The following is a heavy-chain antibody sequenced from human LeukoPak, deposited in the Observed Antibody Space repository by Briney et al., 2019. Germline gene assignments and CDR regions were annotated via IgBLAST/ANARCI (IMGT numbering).Heavy chain of an antibody. J-gene: IGHJ4*02. D-gene: IGHD6-19*01. CDR2: IDPLDSYS. CDR1: GYNSATHY. Sequence: KDGEPLQITSMDSGYNSATHYINWVRQMPAKALEWTGRIDPLDSYSNYRPAFQGHVTMSADKCRRTAYRRRNSRKALYRLIYYGARRPVAVLADTGFFEYWGQGTLVIVSS. V-gene: IGHV5-10-1*01. CDR3: ARRPVAVLADTGFFEY.